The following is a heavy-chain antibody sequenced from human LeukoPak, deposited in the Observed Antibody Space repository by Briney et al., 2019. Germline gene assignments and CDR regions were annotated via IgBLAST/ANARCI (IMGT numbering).Heavy chain of an antibody. CDR1: GFPFSDFA. CDR3: AKQSYARSLGE. Sequence: GGSLRLSCATSGFPFSDFAMSWVRQAPGKGLEWISTTNSGGTSTYYAESVKGRFTIFRDNSKNTLYLQMSSLRVEDTAVYYCAKQSYARSLGEGGPGTLVSVSS. D-gene: IGHD2-8*01. J-gene: IGHJ4*02. CDR2: TNSGGTST. V-gene: IGHV3-23*01.